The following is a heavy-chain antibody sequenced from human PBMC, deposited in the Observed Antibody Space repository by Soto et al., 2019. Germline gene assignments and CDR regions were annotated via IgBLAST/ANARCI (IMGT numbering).Heavy chain of an antibody. CDR1: GGSISSSSYY. Sequence: PSETLSLTCTVSGGSISSSSYYWGWIRQPPGKGLEWIGSIYYSGSTYYNPSLKSRVTISVDTSKNQFSLKLSSVTAADTAVYYCARPYYYDSSGSGDYYYGMDVWGQGTTVTVSS. CDR2: IYYSGST. D-gene: IGHD3-22*01. CDR3: ARPYYYDSSGSGDYYYGMDV. J-gene: IGHJ6*02. V-gene: IGHV4-39*01.